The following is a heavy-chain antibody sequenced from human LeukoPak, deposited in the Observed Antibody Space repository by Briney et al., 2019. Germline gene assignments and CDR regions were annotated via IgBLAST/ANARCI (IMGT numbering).Heavy chain of an antibody. Sequence: PSETLSLTCTVSGGSISSYYWSWIRQPPGKGLEWIGYIYYSGSTNYNPSLKSRVTISVDTSKNQFSLKLSSVTAADTAVYYCARQESVLMVYAIQGNWFDPWGQGTLVTVSS. V-gene: IGHV4-59*01. CDR1: GGSISSYY. CDR3: ARQESVLMVYAIQGNWFDP. J-gene: IGHJ5*02. CDR2: IYYSGST. D-gene: IGHD2-8*01.